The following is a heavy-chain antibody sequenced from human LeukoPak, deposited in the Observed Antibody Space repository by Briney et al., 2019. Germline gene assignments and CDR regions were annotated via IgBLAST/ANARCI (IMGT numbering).Heavy chain of an antibody. CDR3: AKDGSKAVAGTGGY. D-gene: IGHD6-19*01. CDR2: IRSDGSIK. Sequence: PGGSLRLSCAASGFTFSSYGMHWVRQAPGKGLEWVAFIRSDGSIKYYADSVKGRFTISRDNSKNTLYLQMNSLRAEDTTVYYCAKDGSKAVAGTGGYWGQGTLVTVSS. V-gene: IGHV3-30*02. CDR1: GFTFSSYG. J-gene: IGHJ4*02.